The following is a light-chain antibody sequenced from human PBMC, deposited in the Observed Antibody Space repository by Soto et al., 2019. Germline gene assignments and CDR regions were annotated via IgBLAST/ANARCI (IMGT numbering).Light chain of an antibody. J-gene: IGKJ2*01. CDR1: QNVLFSPNNKNY. Sequence: DIVMTQSPDSLAVSLGERAAINCKSSQNVLFSPNNKNYLAWYQQRPGQPPKLLIYWASIRESGVPDRFSGSGSGTDFTLTISSLQAEDVAVYYCQQYYSTPPTFGQGTKLEIK. V-gene: IGKV4-1*01. CDR2: WAS. CDR3: QQYYSTPPT.